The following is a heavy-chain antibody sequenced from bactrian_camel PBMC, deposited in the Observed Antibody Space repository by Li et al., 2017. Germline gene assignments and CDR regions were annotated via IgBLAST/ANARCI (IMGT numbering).Heavy chain of an antibody. Sequence: HVQLVESGGGSVQAGETLSLSCKVSGFAIENAAAMNWFRQAPGKEREGVAAIDTDDSTSYADSVKGRYTISRDNAKNTLYLQLNSLKTEDTAMYYCAAHVTYSGGYYTPFLSSNLRYWGQGTQVTVS. D-gene: IGHD2*01. CDR2: IDTDDST. V-gene: IGHV3S1*01. CDR3: AAHVTYSGGYYTPFLSSNLRY. J-gene: IGHJ4*01. CDR1: GFAIENAAA.